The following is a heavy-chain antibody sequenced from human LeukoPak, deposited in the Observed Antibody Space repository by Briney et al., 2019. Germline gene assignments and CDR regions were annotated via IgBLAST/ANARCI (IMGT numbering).Heavy chain of an antibody. J-gene: IGHJ4*02. CDR2: IKGKAEGGTT. D-gene: IGHD5-18*01. CDR1: GFTFSNAC. V-gene: IGHV3-15*01. CDR3: TTGTWIQLWLADY. Sequence: GGSLRLSCAASGFTFSNACMSWVRQAPGKGLEWVGHIKGKAEGGTTDYAAPVQGRFTISRDDSKNTLYLQMNSLKTEDTAVYYCTTGTWIQLWLADYWGQGTLVTV.